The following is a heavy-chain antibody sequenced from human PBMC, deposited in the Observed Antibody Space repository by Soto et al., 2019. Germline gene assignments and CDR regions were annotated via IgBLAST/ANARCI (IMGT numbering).Heavy chain of an antibody. CDR2: ISAYNGNT. J-gene: IGHJ6*02. CDR3: ARGGPAPYYYYGMDV. Sequence: QVQLVQSGGEVKKPGASVKVSCKTSGYSFTTYGINWVRQAPGQGLEWMGWISAYNGNTNYAQKLQDRVNMTTDTSTSTAYMELMSLRSDDTAVYYCARGGPAPYYYYGMDVWGQGSTVTVSS. V-gene: IGHV1-18*01. CDR1: GYSFTTYG.